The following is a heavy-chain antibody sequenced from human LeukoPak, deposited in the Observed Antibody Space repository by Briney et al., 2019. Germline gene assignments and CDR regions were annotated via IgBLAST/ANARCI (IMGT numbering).Heavy chain of an antibody. CDR2: ISGSNSYI. V-gene: IGHV3-21*01. CDR1: GFTFNSYS. CDR3: AELGITMIGGV. D-gene: IGHD3-10*02. Sequence: GGSLRLSCAASGFTFNSYSMNWVRQAPGKGLEWVSSISGSNSYIYYADSMKGRFTISRDNAKNSLYLQMNSLRAGDTAVYYCAELGITMIGGVWGKGTTVTISS. J-gene: IGHJ6*04.